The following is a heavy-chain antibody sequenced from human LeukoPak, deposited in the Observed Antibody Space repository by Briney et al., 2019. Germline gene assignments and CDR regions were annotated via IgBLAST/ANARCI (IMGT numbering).Heavy chain of an antibody. CDR3: ARVHGVRGSYRYNRFDP. D-gene: IGHD3-16*02. J-gene: IGHJ5*02. CDR2: IYYNGRT. Sequence: SETLSLTCVVSGDSISRYYWTWIRQPPGKGLEWVGCIYYNGRTNYNPSLKSRVTISLDTSKNQFSLNLTSVTPVDTAVYYRARVHGVRGSYRYNRFDPWGQGTLVTVSS. V-gene: IGHV4-59*01. CDR1: GDSISRYY.